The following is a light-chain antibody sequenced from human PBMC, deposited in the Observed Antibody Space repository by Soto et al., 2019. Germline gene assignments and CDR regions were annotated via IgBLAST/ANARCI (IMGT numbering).Light chain of an antibody. Sequence: EIVMTQSPATLSVSPGERATLSCRASQSVSSNLAWYQQKPGQAPRLLIYGASTRATGIPARFSGSGSGTEFTLTISSLQSEDFAVYYCQQYKNWPPYTLGQGTKLEIK. CDR3: QQYKNWPPYT. V-gene: IGKV3-15*01. CDR1: QSVSSN. CDR2: GAS. J-gene: IGKJ2*01.